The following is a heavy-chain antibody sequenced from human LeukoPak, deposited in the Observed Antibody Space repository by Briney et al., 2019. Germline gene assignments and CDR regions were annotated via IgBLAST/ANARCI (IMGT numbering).Heavy chain of an antibody. J-gene: IGHJ5*02. D-gene: IGHD1-14*01. CDR2: IYPGNSDV. Sequence: GESLKISCKGSGYSFTTYWIGWVRQMPGEGLEWMGIIYPGNSDVQYSPSFQGRVTISADRSINTAYLQWTSLKPSDSAIYYCPWRKYFSPLFEPWGQGTLVTVSS. V-gene: IGHV5-51*01. CDR1: GYSFTTYW. CDR3: PWRKYFSPLFEP.